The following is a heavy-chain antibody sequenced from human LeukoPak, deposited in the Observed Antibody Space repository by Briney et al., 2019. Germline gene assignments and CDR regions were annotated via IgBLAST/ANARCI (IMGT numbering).Heavy chain of an antibody. Sequence: PSETLSLTCTVSGGSISSYYWSWIRQPPGKGLEWIGEINHSGSTNYNPSLKSRVTISVDTSKNQFSLKLSSVTAADTAVYYCARRARWVTTNWFDPWGQGTLVTVSS. D-gene: IGHD4-11*01. J-gene: IGHJ5*02. V-gene: IGHV4-34*01. CDR1: GGSISSYY. CDR2: INHSGST. CDR3: ARRARWVTTNWFDP.